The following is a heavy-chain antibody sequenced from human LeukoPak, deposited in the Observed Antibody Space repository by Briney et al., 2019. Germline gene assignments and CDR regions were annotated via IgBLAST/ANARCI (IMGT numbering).Heavy chain of an antibody. CDR3: AKGTYYDILTGPPHLFDY. D-gene: IGHD3-9*01. J-gene: IGHJ4*02. V-gene: IGHV3-30*18. CDR2: ISYDGSNK. CDR1: GFTFSSYG. Sequence: GGSLRLSCAASGFTFSSYGMHWVRQAPGKGLEWVAVISYDGSNKYYADSVKGRFTISRDNSKNTLYLQMNGLRAEDTAVYYCAKGTYYDILTGPPHLFDYWGQGTLVTVSS.